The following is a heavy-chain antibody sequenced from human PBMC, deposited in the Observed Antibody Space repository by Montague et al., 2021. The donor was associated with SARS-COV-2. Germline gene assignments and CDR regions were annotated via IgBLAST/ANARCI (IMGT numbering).Heavy chain of an antibody. D-gene: IGHD2-8*01. CDR3: ARDQSCTNGVCYTRGFDY. V-gene: IGHV3-11*05. Sequence: SLRLSCAASGFTFSDYYMSWIRQAPGKGLEWVSYISGSSSYTNYADSVKGCFTISRDNAKNSLYLQMDSLRAEDTAVYYCARDQSCTNGVCYTRGFDYWGQGTLVTVSS. J-gene: IGHJ4*02. CDR2: ISGSSSYT. CDR1: GFTFSDYY.